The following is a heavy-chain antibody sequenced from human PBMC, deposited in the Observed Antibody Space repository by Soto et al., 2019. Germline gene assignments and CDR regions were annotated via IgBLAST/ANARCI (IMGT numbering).Heavy chain of an antibody. CDR3: ATSYGSGYRAFDY. J-gene: IGHJ4*02. V-gene: IGHV1-69*02. CDR2: INPILSMS. Sequence: QVQLVQSGAEVKRPGSSVKVSCKASGDTFAFYSINWVRQAPGQGLEWMGRINPILSMSNYAQRFQGRVTMTADKSTSTAYMVLNSLSSEDTAMYYCATSYGSGYRAFDYWGQGALVTVSS. CDR1: GDTFAFYS. D-gene: IGHD3-10*01.